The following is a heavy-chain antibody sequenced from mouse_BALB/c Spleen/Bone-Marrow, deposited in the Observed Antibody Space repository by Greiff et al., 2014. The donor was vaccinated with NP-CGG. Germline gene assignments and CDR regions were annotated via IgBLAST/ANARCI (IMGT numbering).Heavy chain of an antibody. CDR3: ARARSTVITTWYFEV. J-gene: IGHJ1*01. CDR2: FAPGSGNT. CDR1: GYTFTSYW. Sequence: DLVKPGASVKLSCKASGYTFTSYWINWIKQRPGQGLEWIGRFAPGSGNTYYNEMFKGKATLTVDTSSSTAYIQLSSLSSEDSAVYFCARARSTVITTWYFEVWGAGTTVTVSS. V-gene: IGHV1S41*01. D-gene: IGHD2-4*01.